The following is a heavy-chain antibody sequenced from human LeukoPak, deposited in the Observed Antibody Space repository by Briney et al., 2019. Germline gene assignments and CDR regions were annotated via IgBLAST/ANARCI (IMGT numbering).Heavy chain of an antibody. Sequence: SSETLSLTCTVPGGSISSYYWSWIRQPAGKGLEWIGRVYTSGITTYNPSLKSRVTMSVDTSKNQFSLKVNSVTAADTAEYYCARDRHITAAGTFDYWGQGTLVTVSS. CDR3: ARDRHITAAGTFDY. J-gene: IGHJ4*02. CDR2: VYTSGIT. CDR1: GGSISSYY. V-gene: IGHV4-4*07. D-gene: IGHD6-13*01.